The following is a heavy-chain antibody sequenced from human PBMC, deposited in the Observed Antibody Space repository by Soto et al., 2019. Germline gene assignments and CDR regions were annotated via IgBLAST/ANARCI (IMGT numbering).Heavy chain of an antibody. V-gene: IGHV4-30-4*01. CDR2: IYYSGNT. Sequence: QVQLQESGPGLVKPSQTLSLTCTVSGGSTIRGDYYLSWIRQPPGKGLEWIGSIYYSGNTYYNPTLKGQVTISVYTSNNRCSLELSTVTAADTSVYYCARVFSECTYGVCAYYCMDDWGQGTTVTVSS. J-gene: IGHJ6*02. D-gene: IGHD2-8*01. CDR3: ARVFSECTYGVCAYYCMDD. CDR1: GGSTIRGDYY.